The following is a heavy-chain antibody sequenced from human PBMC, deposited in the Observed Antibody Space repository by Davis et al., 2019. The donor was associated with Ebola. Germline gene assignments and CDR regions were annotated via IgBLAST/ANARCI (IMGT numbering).Heavy chain of an antibody. V-gene: IGHV1-69*13. D-gene: IGHD6-19*01. J-gene: IGHJ4*02. CDR2: VIPVFGTT. Sequence: AASVKVSCKASGGTISSYAINWVRQAPGQGLEWMGGVIPVFGTTDYAQKFQGRLTITADDSTFTAYMELTRLRSEDTAIYYCATGFAVADTDHWGQGTLVTVSS. CDR1: GGTISSYA. CDR3: ATGFAVADTDH.